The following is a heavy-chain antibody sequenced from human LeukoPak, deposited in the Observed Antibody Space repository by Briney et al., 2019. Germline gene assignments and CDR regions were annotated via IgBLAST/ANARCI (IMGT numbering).Heavy chain of an antibody. Sequence: PSETLSLTCTVSGGSISSYYWSWIRQPPGKGLEGIGYIYYSGSTNYNPSLKSRVNISVDTSKNQFSLKLSSVTAADTAVYYCARGVLRYFDWLSDYYYYMDVWGKGTTVTVSS. J-gene: IGHJ6*03. CDR1: GGSISSYY. CDR2: IYYSGST. CDR3: ARGVLRYFDWLSDYYYYMDV. V-gene: IGHV4-59*01. D-gene: IGHD3-9*01.